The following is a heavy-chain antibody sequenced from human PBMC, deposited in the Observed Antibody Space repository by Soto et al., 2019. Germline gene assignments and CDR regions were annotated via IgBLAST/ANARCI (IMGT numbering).Heavy chain of an antibody. CDR1: GFTFSKYW. CDR2: ISSDGRGT. V-gene: IGHV3-74*01. Sequence: DVQLVESGGGLVQPGGSLRLSCAASGFTFSKYWMHWVRQAPGKGLEWVSRISSDGRGTNYADSVKGRFTISRDNAKNTLYLQMSSLRAEDTAMYYCANSEWGFDYWGQGTLVTVSS. D-gene: IGHD7-27*01. J-gene: IGHJ4*02. CDR3: ANSEWGFDY.